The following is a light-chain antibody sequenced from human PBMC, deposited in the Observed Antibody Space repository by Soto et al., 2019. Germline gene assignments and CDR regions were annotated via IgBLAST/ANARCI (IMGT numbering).Light chain of an antibody. Sequence: DIVMTQSPLSLPVTPGEPASISCRSSQSLLHSNGYNYLDWYLQKPGQSPQLLIYLGSNRASGVPDRFSGSGSGTDFTLKISRGEAEDVGVYYCMQALQTPITFGQGTRLEI. J-gene: IGKJ5*01. V-gene: IGKV2-28*01. CDR3: MQALQTPIT. CDR1: QSLLHSNGYNY. CDR2: LGS.